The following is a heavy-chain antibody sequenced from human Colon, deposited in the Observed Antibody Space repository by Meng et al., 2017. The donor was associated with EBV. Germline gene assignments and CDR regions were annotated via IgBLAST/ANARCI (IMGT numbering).Heavy chain of an antibody. J-gene: IGHJ5*02. D-gene: IGHD2-8*02. V-gene: IGHV4-4*02. CDR2: IYHNGQT. CDR1: GTSISISNW. Sequence: QVLLQDGGAVLVKPSGTLSLTCAVSGTSISISNWWSWIRQSPGEGLEWIGAIYHNGQTNYNPSLKSRVSMSVDESKNEFSLNLKSVTAADTAVYYCARDGGVTHIPWGQGVLVTVSS. CDR3: ARDGGVTHIP.